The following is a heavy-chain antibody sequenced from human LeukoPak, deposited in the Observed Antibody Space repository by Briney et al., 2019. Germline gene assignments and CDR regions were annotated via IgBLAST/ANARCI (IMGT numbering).Heavy chain of an antibody. CDR1: GGSISSGGYS. J-gene: IGHJ4*02. Sequence: SQTLSLTCAVSGGSISSGGYSWSWIPQPPGKGLEWIGYIYHSGSTYYNPSLKSRVTISVDRSKNQFSLKLSSVTAADTAVYYCARGTSSWYRGLDYWGQGTLVTVSS. D-gene: IGHD6-13*01. V-gene: IGHV4-30-2*01. CDR2: IYHSGST. CDR3: ARGTSSWYRGLDY.